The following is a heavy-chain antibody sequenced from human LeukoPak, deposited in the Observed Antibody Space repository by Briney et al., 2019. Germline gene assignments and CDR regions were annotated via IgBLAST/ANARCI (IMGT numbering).Heavy chain of an antibody. CDR3: ARKSNWFDP. CDR1: GGSISSYY. V-gene: IGHV4-34*01. Sequence: SETLSLTCTVSGGSISSYYWSWIRQPPGKGLEWIGEINHSGSTNYNPSLKSRVTISVDTSKNQFSLKLSSATAADTAVYYCARKSNWFDPWGQGTLVTVSS. J-gene: IGHJ5*02. CDR2: INHSGST.